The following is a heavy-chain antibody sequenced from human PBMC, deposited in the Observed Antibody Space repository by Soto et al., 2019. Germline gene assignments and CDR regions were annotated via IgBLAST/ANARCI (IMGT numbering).Heavy chain of an antibody. CDR2: ISYDGSNK. CDR3: ARLVVVAATPGDY. CDR1: GFTFSSYA. V-gene: IGHV3-30-3*01. J-gene: IGHJ4*02. Sequence: QVQLVESGGGVVQPGRSLRLSCAASGFTFSSYAMHWVRQAPGKGLEWVAVISYDGSNKYYADSVKGRFTISRDNSKNTLYLQMNSLRAEDTAVYYCARLVVVAATPGDYWGQGTLVTVSS. D-gene: IGHD2-15*01.